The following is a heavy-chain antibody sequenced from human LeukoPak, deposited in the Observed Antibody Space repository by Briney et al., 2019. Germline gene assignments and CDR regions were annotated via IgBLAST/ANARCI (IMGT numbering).Heavy chain of an antibody. Sequence: GESLKISCKGSGYSFTSYWIGWVRQMPGKGLEWMGIIYPGDSDTRYSPSFQGQVTISADKSISTAYLQWSSLKASDTAMYYCAREVGYCSGGSCYGDAFDIWGQGTMVTVSS. D-gene: IGHD2-15*01. V-gene: IGHV5-51*01. CDR3: AREVGYCSGGSCYGDAFDI. CDR1: GYSFTSYW. CDR2: IYPGDSDT. J-gene: IGHJ3*02.